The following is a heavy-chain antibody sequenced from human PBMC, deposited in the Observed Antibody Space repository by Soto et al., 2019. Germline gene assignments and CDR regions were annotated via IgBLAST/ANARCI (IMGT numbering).Heavy chain of an antibody. J-gene: IGHJ4*02. D-gene: IGHD2-15*01. CDR3: AREAGGNLDY. V-gene: IGHV4-59*01. CDR2: IYYSGST. Sequence: QVQLQESGPGLVKPSETLSLTCTVSGGSISSYYWSRIRQPPGKGLEWIGYIYYSGSTNYSPSLKSRVTISVDTSKNQFSLKLSSVTAADTAVYYCAREAGGNLDYWGQGTLVTVSS. CDR1: GGSISSYY.